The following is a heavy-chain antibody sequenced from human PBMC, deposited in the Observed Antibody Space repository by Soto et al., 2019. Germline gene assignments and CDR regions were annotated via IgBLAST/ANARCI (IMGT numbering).Heavy chain of an antibody. J-gene: IGHJ4*02. Sequence: QVQLVQSGAEVKKPGASVKVSCEASGYTFTAYYIHWVRQAPGQGLEWMGWINPNSGATNNAQKFQGRVTMTRDTSISTAYMELSSLRYDDTAVYYCARKTDGSGTHPRAFYFDLWGQGTLVTLSS. V-gene: IGHV1-2*02. CDR3: ARKTDGSGTHPRAFYFDL. CDR1: GYTFTAYY. D-gene: IGHD3-10*01. CDR2: INPNSGAT.